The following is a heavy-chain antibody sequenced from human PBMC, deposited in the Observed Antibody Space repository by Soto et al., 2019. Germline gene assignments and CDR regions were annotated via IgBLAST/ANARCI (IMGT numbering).Heavy chain of an antibody. CDR3: ARDRGITIFGVVSDYYYYGMDV. CDR2: INPNSGGT. D-gene: IGHD3-3*01. V-gene: IGHV1-2*02. J-gene: IGHJ6*02. CDR1: GYTFTGYY. Sequence: QVQLVQSGAEVKKPGASVKVSCKASGYTFTGYYMHWVRQAPGQGLEWMGWINPNSGGTNYAQKFQGRVTMTRDTSISTAYMELSRLRSDDTAVYYCARDRGITIFGVVSDYYYYGMDVWGQGTTVTVSS.